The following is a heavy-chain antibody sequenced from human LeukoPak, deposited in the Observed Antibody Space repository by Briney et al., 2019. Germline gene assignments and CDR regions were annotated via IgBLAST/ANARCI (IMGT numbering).Heavy chain of an antibody. CDR3: ARGGNYDSSGYYDDAFDI. Sequence: ASVKVSCKASGYTFTGYYMHWVRQAPGQGLEWMGWINPNSGNTGYAQKFQGRVTITRNTSISTAYMELSSLRSEDTAVYYCARGGNYDSSGYYDDAFDIWGQGTMVTVSS. D-gene: IGHD3-22*01. J-gene: IGHJ3*02. V-gene: IGHV1-8*03. CDR1: GYTFTGYY. CDR2: INPNSGNT.